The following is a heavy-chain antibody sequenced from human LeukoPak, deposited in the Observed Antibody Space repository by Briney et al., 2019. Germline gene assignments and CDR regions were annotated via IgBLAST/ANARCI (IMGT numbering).Heavy chain of an antibody. D-gene: IGHD3-3*01. V-gene: IGHV4-30-4*01. CDR2: TYYSGST. Sequence: PSETLSLTCTVSGGSISSGDYYWSWIRQPPGKGLEWIGYTYYSGSTYYNPSLKSRVTISVDTSKNQFSLKLSSVTAADTAVYYCARFARFLAFDPWGQGTLVTVSS. CDR1: GGSISSGDYY. CDR3: ARFARFLAFDP. J-gene: IGHJ5*02.